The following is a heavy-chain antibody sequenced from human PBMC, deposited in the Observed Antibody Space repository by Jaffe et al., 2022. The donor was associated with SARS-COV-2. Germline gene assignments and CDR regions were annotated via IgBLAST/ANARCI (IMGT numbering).Heavy chain of an antibody. CDR3: AKDPNGDFLGAFDS. CDR2: IRGSGSTI. Sequence: EVHMVESGGGSVQPGGSLRLSCAPSAFTVSRYGMAWVRQAPGKGLEWVSAIRGSGSTILYADSVRGRFTISRDNSKNTLYLQMNSLRAEDTGVYYCAKDPNGDFLGAFDSWGQGTLVTVSS. D-gene: IGHD4-17*01. CDR1: AFTVSRYG. V-gene: IGHV3-23*04. J-gene: IGHJ3*02.